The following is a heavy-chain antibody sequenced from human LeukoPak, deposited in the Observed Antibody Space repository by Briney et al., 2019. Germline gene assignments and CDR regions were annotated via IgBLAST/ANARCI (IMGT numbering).Heavy chain of an antibody. J-gene: IGHJ4*02. CDR3: ARELTPYCSSTSCPKAHYFDY. CDR2: INPSGGST. V-gene: IGHV1-46*01. CDR1: GYTFTSYY. Sequence: ASVKVSCKASGYTFTSYYMHWVRQAPGQGLEWMGIINPSGGSTSYAQKFQGRVTMTRDMPTSTVYMELSSLRSEDTAVYYCARELTPYCSSTSCPKAHYFDYWGQGTLVTVSS. D-gene: IGHD2-2*01.